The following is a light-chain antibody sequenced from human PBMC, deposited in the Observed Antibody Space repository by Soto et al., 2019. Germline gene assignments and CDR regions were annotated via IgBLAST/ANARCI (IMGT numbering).Light chain of an antibody. J-gene: IGKJ5*01. Sequence: VLTNSPCTLYLSQPERATLSCISSQSVSSRLAWYQHKSGQAPRLLISGASRRATGIPDRFSGSGSGTDFTLTISIREAEDFAQYYCQHYNGTPRITFGQGTRLEI. CDR3: QHYNGTPRIT. CDR1: QSVSSR. CDR2: GAS. V-gene: IGKV3-20*01.